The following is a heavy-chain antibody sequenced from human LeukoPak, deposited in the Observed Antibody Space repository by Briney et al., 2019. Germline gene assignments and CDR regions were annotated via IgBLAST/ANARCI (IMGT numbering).Heavy chain of an antibody. D-gene: IGHD3-16*01. J-gene: IGHJ4*02. CDR2: INAGNGDT. CDR3: AREIRGPGLYSYYLDM. CDR1: GYIFSKYA. V-gene: IGHV1-3*01. Sequence: ASVKVSCKASGYIFSKYAVHWVRQAPGQGLEWMGCINAGNGDTKYSQRFHDRAILTTDTSATTVYMDLTSLRSEDTAVYYCAREIRGPGLYSYYLDMWGQGTLVTDSS.